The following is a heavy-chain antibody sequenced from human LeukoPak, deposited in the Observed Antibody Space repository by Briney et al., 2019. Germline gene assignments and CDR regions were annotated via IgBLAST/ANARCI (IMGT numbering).Heavy chain of an antibody. CDR2: IYYSGTT. CDR3: ARSSRQYGDYEY. V-gene: IGHV4-59*01. Sequence: PSETLFLTCTVSGGSISSYYWSWIRQPPGKGLEWIGYIYYSGTTNYNPSLKSRLTISVDTSKNQFSLKLRSVTAADTAIYYCARSSRQYGDYEYWGQGTPVTVSS. J-gene: IGHJ4*02. CDR1: GGSISSYY. D-gene: IGHD4-17*01.